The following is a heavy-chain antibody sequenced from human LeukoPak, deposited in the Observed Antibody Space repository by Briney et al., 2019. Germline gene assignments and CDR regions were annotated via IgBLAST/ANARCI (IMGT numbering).Heavy chain of an antibody. CDR3: ARDNSIADRGWWFDP. CDR1: GYIFTNHY. CDR2: INPSGSST. V-gene: IGHV1-46*01. Sequence: EASVKVSCKASGYIFTNHYMHWVRQAPGQGREWMGLINPSGSSTLYAEKFRGRIIMTRDMSTATDYMELSSLRSEDTAVYYCARDNSIADRGWWFDPWGQGTLVTVSS. D-gene: IGHD4-23*01. J-gene: IGHJ5*02.